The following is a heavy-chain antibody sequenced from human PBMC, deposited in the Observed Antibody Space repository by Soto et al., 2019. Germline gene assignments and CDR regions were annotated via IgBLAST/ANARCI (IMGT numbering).Heavy chain of an antibody. Sequence: NPSETLSLTCTVSGGSISSYYWSWIRQPPGKGLEWIGYIYYSGSTNYNPSLKSRVTISVDTSKNQFSLKLSSVTAADTAVYYCARGGVGAFCSSTSCYGPLLENWGQGTPVTVYS. CDR3: ARGGVGAFCSSTSCYGPLLEN. J-gene: IGHJ4*02. D-gene: IGHD2-2*01. CDR1: GGSISSYY. V-gene: IGHV4-59*01. CDR2: IYYSGST.